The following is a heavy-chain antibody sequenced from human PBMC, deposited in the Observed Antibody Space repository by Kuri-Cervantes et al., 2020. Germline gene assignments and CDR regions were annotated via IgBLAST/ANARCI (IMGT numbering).Heavy chain of an antibody. CDR1: GGSISSGGYS. CDR3: ARDEVQGVDY. J-gene: IGHJ4*02. D-gene: IGHD1-26*01. V-gene: IGHV4-31*11. CDR2: IYYSGST. Sequence: SETLSLTCAVSGGSISSGGYSWSWIRQHPGKGLEWIGYIYYSGSTYYNPSLKSRVTISADTSKNQFSLKLSSVTAADTAVYYCARDEVQGVDYWGQGTLVTVSS.